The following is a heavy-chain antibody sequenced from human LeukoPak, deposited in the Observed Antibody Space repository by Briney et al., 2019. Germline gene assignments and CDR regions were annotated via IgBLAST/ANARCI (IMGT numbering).Heavy chain of an antibody. CDR3: ARNPYHCSGGTCFVDY. V-gene: IGHV5-51*01. CDR1: GYSFTSYW. Sequence: GESLKISCKGSGYSFTSYWIGWVRQMPGKGLEWMGIIYPGDSDTRYSPSFQGQVTISADKSISTAYLQWSSLKASDTAMYYCARNPYHCSGGTCFVDYWGQGTLVTVSS. D-gene: IGHD2-15*01. CDR2: IYPGDSDT. J-gene: IGHJ4*02.